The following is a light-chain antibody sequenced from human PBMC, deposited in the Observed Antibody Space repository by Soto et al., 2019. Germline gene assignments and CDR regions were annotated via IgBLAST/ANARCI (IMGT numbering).Light chain of an antibody. CDR3: QHRRNWPT. CDR2: DAS. CDR1: QSVSSY. J-gene: IGKJ3*01. Sequence: EIVLTQSPATLSLSPGERATLSCRASQSVSSYLAWYQQKPGQAPRLLIYDASNRATGIPARFSGSGSGTDFTLTISSLEPEDFALYYCQHRRNWPTFGPGTKVDIK. V-gene: IGKV3-11*01.